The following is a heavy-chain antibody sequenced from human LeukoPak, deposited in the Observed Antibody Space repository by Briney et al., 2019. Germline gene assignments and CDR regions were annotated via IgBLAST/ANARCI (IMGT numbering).Heavy chain of an antibody. D-gene: IGHD3-22*01. J-gene: IGHJ4*02. Sequence: ASVKVSCKPSGYTFTSYGISWVRPAPGQRLEWMGWISAYSGNTKYAQNLQGRATMTTDTSTSTAYMELRSLRSDDTAVYYCARGYYYDSSGYYPDDYWGQGTLVTVSS. CDR1: GYTFTSYG. CDR2: ISAYSGNT. V-gene: IGHV1-18*01. CDR3: ARGYYYDSSGYYPDDY.